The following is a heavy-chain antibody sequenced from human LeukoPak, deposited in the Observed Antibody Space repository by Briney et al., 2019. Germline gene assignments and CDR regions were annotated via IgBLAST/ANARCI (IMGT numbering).Heavy chain of an antibody. CDR3: ARVQWLERTVNWFDP. J-gene: IGHJ5*02. D-gene: IGHD6-19*01. Sequence: GGSLRLSCAASGFTFSSYSMNWVRQAPGKGLEWVSYISSSSSTIYYADSVKGRFTISRDNAKNSLYLQMNSLRAEDTAVYYCARVQWLERTVNWFDPWGQGTLVTVSS. CDR2: ISSSSSTI. CDR1: GFTFSSYS. V-gene: IGHV3-48*04.